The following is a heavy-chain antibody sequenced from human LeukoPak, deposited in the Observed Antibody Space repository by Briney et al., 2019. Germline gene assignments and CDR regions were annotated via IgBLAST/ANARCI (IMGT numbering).Heavy chain of an antibody. V-gene: IGHV1-69*01. Sequence: SVKVSCKASGGTFSSYAISWVRQAPGQGLEWMGGIIPIFSTANYAQKFQGRVTITADESTSTAYMELSSLRSEDTAVYYCAREEAIAVAGSLDYWGQGTLVTISS. CDR2: IIPIFSTA. CDR1: GGTFSSYA. D-gene: IGHD6-19*01. J-gene: IGHJ4*02. CDR3: AREEAIAVAGSLDY.